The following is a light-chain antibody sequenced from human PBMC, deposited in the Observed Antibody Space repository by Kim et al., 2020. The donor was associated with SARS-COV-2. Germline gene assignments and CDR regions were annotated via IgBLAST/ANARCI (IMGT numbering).Light chain of an antibody. J-gene: IGKJ2*01. CDR3: QQAGSSPYT. CDR2: GAS. Sequence: EIVLTQSPGTLSLSPGERATLSCWASQSVSNNYLAWYQQKPGQAPRLLIYGASSRASGIPDRFSDSGSGTDFTLTISRLEPEDFAMYYCQQAGSSPYTFGQGTKLEI. V-gene: IGKV3-20*01. CDR1: QSVSNNY.